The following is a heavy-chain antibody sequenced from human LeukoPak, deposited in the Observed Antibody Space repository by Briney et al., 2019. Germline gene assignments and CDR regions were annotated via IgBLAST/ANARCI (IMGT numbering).Heavy chain of an antibody. Sequence: GVSVKVSCKASGYTFTSYDINWVRQTTGQGLEWMGWMNPNSGNTGYAQKFQGRVTMTRNTSISTAYMELSSLRSEDTAVYCCARSSSSNYYYGMDVWGQGTTVTVSS. D-gene: IGHD6-6*01. CDR3: ARSSSSNYYYGMDV. CDR2: MNPNSGNT. V-gene: IGHV1-8*01. CDR1: GYTFTSYD. J-gene: IGHJ6*02.